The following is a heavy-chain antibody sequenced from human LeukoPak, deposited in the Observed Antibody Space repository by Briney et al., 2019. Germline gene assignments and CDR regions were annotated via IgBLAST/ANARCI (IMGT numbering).Heavy chain of an antibody. J-gene: IGHJ4*02. CDR3: ARGAAAGSDFDY. Sequence: SVKVSCKASGGTFSSYAISWVRQAPGQGLEWMGRIIPILGIANYARKFQGRVTITADKSTSTAYMELSSLRSEDTAVYYCARGAAAGSDFDYWGQGTLVTVSS. V-gene: IGHV1-69*04. D-gene: IGHD6-13*01. CDR2: IIPILGIA. CDR1: GGTFSSYA.